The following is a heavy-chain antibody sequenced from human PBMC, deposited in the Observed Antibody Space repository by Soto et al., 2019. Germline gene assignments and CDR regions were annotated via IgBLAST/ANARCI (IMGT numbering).Heavy chain of an antibody. J-gene: IGHJ4*02. CDR3: AREGSLYNDYVSNCADY. D-gene: IGHD3-10*02. CDR2: ISTTSTYI. Sequence: EVQLVESGGGLVKPGGSLRLSCAASGFTFSSYSMIWVRQAPGKGLEWVSSISTTSTYIYYADSVKGRFTISRDNAKNSLYLLMNSLRAEDTAVYYCAREGSLYNDYVSNCADYWGQGTLDTVSS. CDR1: GFTFSSYS. V-gene: IGHV3-21*01.